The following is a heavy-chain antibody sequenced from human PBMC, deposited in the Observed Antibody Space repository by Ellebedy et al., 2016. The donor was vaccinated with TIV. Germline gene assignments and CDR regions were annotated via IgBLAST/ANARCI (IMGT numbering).Heavy chain of an antibody. CDR3: ARWGTCSNWINCFSWSDP. Sequence: GGSLRLXXAASGFTFDDYAMHWVRQAPGKGLEWVSGITWNGDTIGYADSVKGRFTISRDNAENSLYLQMNSLRAEDTAIYYCARWGTCSNWINCFSWSDPWGQGTLVTVSS. J-gene: IGHJ5*02. CDR2: ITWNGDTI. V-gene: IGHV3-9*01. CDR1: GFTFDDYA. D-gene: IGHD2-2*01.